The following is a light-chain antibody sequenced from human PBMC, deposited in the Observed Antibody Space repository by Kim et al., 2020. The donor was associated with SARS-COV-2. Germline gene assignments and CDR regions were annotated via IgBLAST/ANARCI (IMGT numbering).Light chain of an antibody. CDR3: NSRDSSGNYRM. J-gene: IGLJ3*02. CDR2: GKN. Sequence: SSELTQDPVVSVALGQTVRITCQGDGLRFYSASWYQQKPGQAPVLVIYGKNNWASGIPDRFSGSTSGNTASLTITGAQAEDEADYYCNSRDSSGNYRMFGGGTQLTVL. CDR1: GLRFYS. V-gene: IGLV3-19*01.